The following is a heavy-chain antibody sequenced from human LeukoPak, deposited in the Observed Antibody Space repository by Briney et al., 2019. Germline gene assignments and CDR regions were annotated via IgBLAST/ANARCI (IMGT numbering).Heavy chain of an antibody. V-gene: IGHV3-74*01. CDR2: INSDGSST. J-gene: IGHJ5*02. Sequence: GGSLRLSCAASGFTFSSYWMHGVRQAPGKGLVWVSRINSDGSSTSYADSVKGRFTISRDNAKNTLYLQMNSLRAEDTAVYYCARDYGDYVNWFDPWGQGTLVTVSS. CDR1: GFTFSSYW. D-gene: IGHD4-17*01. CDR3: ARDYGDYVNWFDP.